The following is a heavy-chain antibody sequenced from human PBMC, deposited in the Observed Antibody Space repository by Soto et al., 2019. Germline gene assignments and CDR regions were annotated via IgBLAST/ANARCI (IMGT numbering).Heavy chain of an antibody. CDR2: INHSGST. Sequence: SETLSLTCTVSGGSVSSGSYYWSWIRQPPGKGLEWIGEINHSGSTNYNPSLKSRVTISVDTSKNQFSLKLSSVTAADTAVYYCARGGRICSSTSCRGGYYYYYMDVWGKGTTVTVSS. CDR1: GGSVSSGSYY. V-gene: IGHV4-61*01. J-gene: IGHJ6*03. D-gene: IGHD2-2*01. CDR3: ARGGRICSSTSCRGGYYYYYMDV.